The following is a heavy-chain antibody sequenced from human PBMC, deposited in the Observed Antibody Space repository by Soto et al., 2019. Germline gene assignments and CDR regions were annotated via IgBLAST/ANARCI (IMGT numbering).Heavy chain of an antibody. CDR2: IYFSGTA. J-gene: IGHJ4*02. V-gene: IGHV4-30-4*01. CDR3: ATTYCSGGRSYDYFDY. D-gene: IGHD2-15*01. CDR1: GGSISSGGCY. Sequence: PSETLSLTCTVSGGSISSGGCYWSWIRQPPGKGLEWLAYIYFSGTAYYNPSLESRAAISIDTSKNQFSLKLSSVSAADTAVYYCATTYCSGGRSYDYFDYWGQGTLVTVSS.